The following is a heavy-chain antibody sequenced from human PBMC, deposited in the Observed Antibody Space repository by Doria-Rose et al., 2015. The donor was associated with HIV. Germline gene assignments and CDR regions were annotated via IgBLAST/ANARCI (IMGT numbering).Heavy chain of an antibody. Sequence: YGGSFNGYYWSWIRQPPGKGLEWIGEINHTGSTDYNPSLKSRVTISVDTSKNQFSLKLSSVTAADTAVYYRARSTNDYGDQLDYWGQGTLVTVSS. V-gene: IGHV4-34*01. CDR2: INHTGST. CDR3: ARSTNDYGDQLDY. CDR1: GGSFNGYY. D-gene: IGHD4-17*01. J-gene: IGHJ4*02.